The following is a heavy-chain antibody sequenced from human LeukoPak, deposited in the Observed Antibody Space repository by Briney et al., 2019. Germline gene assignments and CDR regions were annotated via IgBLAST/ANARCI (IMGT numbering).Heavy chain of an antibody. V-gene: IGHV1-46*01. CDR2: INPSGGST. CDR1: GYTFTSNY. D-gene: IGHD1-26*01. CDR3: AREALRSRTFDY. Sequence: ASVKVSCKASGYTFTSNYMHWVRHAPGQGLEWMGIINPSGGSTSNAQKFEGRVPMTRDTSTSTVYMELSSLRSEDTAVYYCAREALRSRTFDYWGQGTLVTVSS. J-gene: IGHJ4*02.